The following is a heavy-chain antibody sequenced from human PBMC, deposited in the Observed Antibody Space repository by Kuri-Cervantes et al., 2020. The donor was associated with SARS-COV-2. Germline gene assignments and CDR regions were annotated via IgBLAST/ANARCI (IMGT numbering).Heavy chain of an antibody. J-gene: IGHJ4*02. D-gene: IGHD7-27*01. CDR3: AKDHWDDY. Sequence: GGSLRLSCAASGFTFISYAMHWVRQAPGKGLEWVAVISYDGSNKYFAESVKGRFTISRDNSKNTLYLQMNSLRAEDTAVYYCAKDHWDDYWGQGTLVTVSS. CDR1: GFTFISYA. V-gene: IGHV3-30-3*01. CDR2: ISYDGSNK.